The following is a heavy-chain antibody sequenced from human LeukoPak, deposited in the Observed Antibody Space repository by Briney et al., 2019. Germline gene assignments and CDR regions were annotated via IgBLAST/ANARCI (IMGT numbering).Heavy chain of an antibody. CDR1: GGSISSYY. CDR3: ARDGFYDYVWGRAAFDI. V-gene: IGHV4-59*01. D-gene: IGHD3-16*01. J-gene: IGHJ3*02. Sequence: SETLSLTCTVSGGSISSYYWSWIRQPPGKGLEWIGYIYYSGSTNYNPSLKGRVTISVDTSKNQFSLKLSSVTAADTAVYYCARDGFYDYVWGRAAFDIWGQGTMVTVSS. CDR2: IYYSGST.